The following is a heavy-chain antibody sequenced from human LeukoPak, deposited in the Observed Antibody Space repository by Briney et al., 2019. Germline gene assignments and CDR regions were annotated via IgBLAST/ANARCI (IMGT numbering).Heavy chain of an antibody. V-gene: IGHV4-30-4*08. CDR2: IYYSGST. CDR3: ARASTVVTWFDP. J-gene: IGHJ5*02. Sequence: SETLSLTCAVYGGSFSGYYWSWIRQPPGKGLEWIGYIYYSGSTYYNPSLKSRVTLSVDTSKNQFSLKLSSVTAADTAVYYCARASTVVTWFDPWGQGTLITVSS. CDR1: GGSFSGYY. D-gene: IGHD4-23*01.